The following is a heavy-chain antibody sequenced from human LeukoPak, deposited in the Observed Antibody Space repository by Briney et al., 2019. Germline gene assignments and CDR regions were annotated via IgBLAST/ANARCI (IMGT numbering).Heavy chain of an antibody. CDR1: GGTFTSYA. J-gene: IGHJ4*02. D-gene: IGHD2-15*01. CDR2: IIPIFGTA. V-gene: IGHV1-69*01. Sequence: SVKVSCKASGGTFTSYAISWVRQAPGQGLEWMGGIIPIFGTANYAQKFQGRVTITADESTSTAYMELSSLRSEDTAVYYCARSVSTGVVAATFDYWGQGTLVTVSS. CDR3: ARSVSTGVVAATFDY.